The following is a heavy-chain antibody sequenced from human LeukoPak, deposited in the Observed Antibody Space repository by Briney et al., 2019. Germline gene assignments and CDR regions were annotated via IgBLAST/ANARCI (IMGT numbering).Heavy chain of an antibody. CDR2: IYSSGST. Sequence: GGSLRLSCAASGFNVSANYMTCVRQAPGKGLEWGSDIYSSGSTYYADSVRGRFTLSRDNSKNTLYLHMNSLRVEDTAVYYCARGITRQTYGYSDGWIAFDIWGQGTMVTVSS. J-gene: IGHJ3*02. D-gene: IGHD5-12*01. CDR3: ARGITRQTYGYSDGWIAFDI. V-gene: IGHV3-53*01. CDR1: GFNVSANY.